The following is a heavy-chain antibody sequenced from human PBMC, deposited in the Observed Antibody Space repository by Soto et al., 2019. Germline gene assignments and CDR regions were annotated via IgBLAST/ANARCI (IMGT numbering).Heavy chain of an antibody. V-gene: IGHV1-69*02. CDR1: GGTFSSYT. J-gene: IGHJ4*02. Sequence: ASVKVSCKASGGTFSSYTISWVRQAPGQGLEWMGRIIPILGIANYAQKFQGRVTITADKSTSTAYMELSSLRSEDTAVYYCACSLLYYYGSGESSFDYWGQGTLVTVSS. D-gene: IGHD3-10*01. CDR2: IIPILGIA. CDR3: ACSLLYYYGSGESSFDY.